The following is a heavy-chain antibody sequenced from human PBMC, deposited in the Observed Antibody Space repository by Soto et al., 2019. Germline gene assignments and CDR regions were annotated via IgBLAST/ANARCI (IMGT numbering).Heavy chain of an antibody. D-gene: IGHD6-13*01. J-gene: IGHJ4*02. CDR3: ARESSSSCHDY. CDR1: GYTFTRYG. CDR2: LRAYNVKT. V-gene: IGHV1-18*01. Sequence: ASVKVSCKAWGYTFTRYGKSWVGQAPGQGLEWMGWLRAYNVKTNYAQKLQGRVTMTTDTSTSTAYMELRSLRSDDTAVYYCARESSSSCHDYWGQGTLVTVSS.